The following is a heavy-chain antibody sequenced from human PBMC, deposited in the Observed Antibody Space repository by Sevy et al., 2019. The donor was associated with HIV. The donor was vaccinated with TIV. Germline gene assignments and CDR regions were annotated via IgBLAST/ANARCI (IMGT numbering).Heavy chain of an antibody. D-gene: IGHD3-9*01. CDR2: IYWDDDK. CDR1: GFSHTTSGVG. J-gene: IGHJ5*02. V-gene: IGHV2-5*02. CDR3: AHRPDNYDILTGYFPNWFDP. Sequence: SGPTLVNPTQTLTMTCTFSGFSHTTSGVGVGWIRQRPGKALEWLALIYWDDDKRYSPSLKSRLTITKDTSKNQVVLTMTNMDPVDTATYYCAHRPDNYDILTGYFPNWFDPWGQRTLVTVSS.